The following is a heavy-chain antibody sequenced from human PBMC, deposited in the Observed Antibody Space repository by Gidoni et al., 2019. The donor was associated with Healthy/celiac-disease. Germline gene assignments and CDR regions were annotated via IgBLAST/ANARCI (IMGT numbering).Heavy chain of an antibody. Sequence: QVQLQQWGAGLLKPSETLSLTCAVYGGSFSGYYWSWIRQPPGKGLEWIGEINHSGSTNYNPSLKSRVTISVDTSKNQFSLKLSSVSAADTAVYYCVRYYYDSSGYWFDPWGQGTLVTVSS. CDR1: GGSFSGYY. CDR3: VRYYYDSSGYWFDP. D-gene: IGHD3-22*01. J-gene: IGHJ5*02. CDR2: INHSGST. V-gene: IGHV4-34*01.